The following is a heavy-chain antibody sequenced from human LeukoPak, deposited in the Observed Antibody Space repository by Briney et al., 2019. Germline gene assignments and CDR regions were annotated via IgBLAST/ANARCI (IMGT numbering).Heavy chain of an antibody. CDR2: FDPEDGET. D-gene: IGHD2-15*01. CDR3: ATMSGNVVVVAARRYYYYYGMDV. CDR1: GYTLTELS. V-gene: IGHV1-24*01. Sequence: VSVKVSCKVSGYTLTELSMHWVRQAPGKGLEWMGGFDPEDGETIYAQKFQGRVTMTEDTSTDTAYMELSSLRSEDTAVYYCATMSGNVVVVAARRYYYYYGMDVWGQGTTVTVSS. J-gene: IGHJ6*02.